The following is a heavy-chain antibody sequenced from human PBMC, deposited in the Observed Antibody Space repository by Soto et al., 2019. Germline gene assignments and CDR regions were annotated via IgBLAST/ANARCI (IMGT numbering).Heavy chain of an antibody. V-gene: IGHV3-30-3*01. CDR2: ISYDGNNK. J-gene: IGHJ6*02. CDR1: GFTFSSYA. D-gene: IGHD2-15*01. CDR3: ARAGCDDGSCYTLVGLRYGMDV. Sequence: QVQLVESGGGVVQPGRSLRLSCAASGFTFSSYAMYWVRQAPGKGLEWVAVISYDGNNKYYADSVKGRFTISRDNSKNTLYLQMNSVRAEDMAVYYCARAGCDDGSCYTLVGLRYGMDVWGQGTTVTVSS.